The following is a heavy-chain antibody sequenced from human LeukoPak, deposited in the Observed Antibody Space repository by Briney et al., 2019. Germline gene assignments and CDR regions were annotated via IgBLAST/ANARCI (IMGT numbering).Heavy chain of an antibody. Sequence: GGSLRLSCAASGFTFSSYAMHCVREAPGKGLEWVAVISYDGSNKYYADSVKGRFTISRDNSKDTLYLQMNSLRAEDTAVYYCARESGSGWYLGYWGQGTLVTVSS. CDR3: ARESGSGWYLGY. D-gene: IGHD6-19*01. J-gene: IGHJ4*02. CDR1: GFTFSSYA. V-gene: IGHV3-30-3*01. CDR2: ISYDGSNK.